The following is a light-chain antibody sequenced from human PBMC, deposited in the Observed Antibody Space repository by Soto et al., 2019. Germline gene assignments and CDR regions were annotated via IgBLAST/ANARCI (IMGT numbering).Light chain of an antibody. V-gene: IGKV4-1*01. CDR1: QSVLYSSNNKNY. Sequence: DIVIAHSPDSLAVSLSWRATINCKSSQSVLYSSNNKNYLAWYQQKPGQPPKLLIYWASTRESGVPDRFSGSGSGTDFTLTITSLQAEDVAVYYCQQYYSTLWTFGQGTKVDIK. J-gene: IGKJ1*01. CDR3: QQYYSTLWT. CDR2: WAS.